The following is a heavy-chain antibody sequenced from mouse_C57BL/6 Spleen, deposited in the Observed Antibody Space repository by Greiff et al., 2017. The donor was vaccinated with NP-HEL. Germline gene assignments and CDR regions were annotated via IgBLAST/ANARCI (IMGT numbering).Heavy chain of an antibody. CDR1: GYTFTSYW. CDR3: ARSYDHVYFDY. J-gene: IGHJ2*01. CDR2: IDPSDSYT. Sequence: QVQLQQPGAELVMPGASVKLSCKASGYTFTSYWMHWVKQRPGQGLEWIGEIDPSDSYTNYNQQFKGKSTLTVDKSSSTAYMQLSSLTSEDSAVYYCARSYDHVYFDYWGQGTTLTVSS. D-gene: IGHD2-3*01. V-gene: IGHV1-69*01.